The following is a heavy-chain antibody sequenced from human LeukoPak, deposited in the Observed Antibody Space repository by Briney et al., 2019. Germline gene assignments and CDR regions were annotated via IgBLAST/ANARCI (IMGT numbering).Heavy chain of an antibody. CDR3: ARGVGATTSALDY. Sequence: ASVKVSCKASGYTFTGYYMHWMRQAPGQGLEWMGWINPNSGGTNYAQKLQGRVTMTRDTSISTAYMELSRLKSDDTAVYYCARGVGATTSALDYWGQGTLVTVSS. D-gene: IGHD1-26*01. V-gene: IGHV1-2*02. CDR1: GYTFTGYY. J-gene: IGHJ4*02. CDR2: INPNSGGT.